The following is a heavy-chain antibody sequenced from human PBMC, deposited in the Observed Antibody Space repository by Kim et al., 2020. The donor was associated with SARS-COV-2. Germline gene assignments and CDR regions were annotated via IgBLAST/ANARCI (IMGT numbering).Heavy chain of an antibody. CDR2: TSYDGSSK. CDR1: GFTFSTYA. Sequence: GGSLRLSCAASGFTFSTYAMHWVRQAPGKGLEWVALTSYDGSSKYYADSVKGRFTISRDNSKNTLYLQMNNLRAEDTAVYYCATDFGSGSSFDYWGQGTLVTVSS. D-gene: IGHD3-10*01. J-gene: IGHJ4*02. CDR3: ATDFGSGSSFDY. V-gene: IGHV3-30-3*01.